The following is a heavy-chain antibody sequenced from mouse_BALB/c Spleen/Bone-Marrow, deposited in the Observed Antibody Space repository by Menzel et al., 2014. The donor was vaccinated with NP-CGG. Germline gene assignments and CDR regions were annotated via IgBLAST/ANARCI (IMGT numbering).Heavy chain of an antibody. D-gene: IGHD1-2*01. J-gene: IGHJ3*01. Sequence: EVKVVESGGGLVQPGGSLKLSCVASGFDFSRYWMTWVRQAPGKGLEWIGEINPDSSTINYTPSLKDKFIISRDNAKNTLYLQMNKVRSEDTALYYCAKNYYYGYVAYWGQGTLVTVSA. CDR1: GFDFSRYW. CDR2: INPDSSTI. CDR3: AKNYYYGYVAY. V-gene: IGHV4-1*02.